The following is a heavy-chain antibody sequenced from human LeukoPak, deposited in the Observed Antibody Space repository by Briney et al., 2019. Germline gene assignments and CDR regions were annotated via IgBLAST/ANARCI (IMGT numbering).Heavy chain of an antibody. V-gene: IGHV3-21*01. Sequence: GGSLRLSCAASGFTFSRYSMNWVRQAPGKGLEWLSSISSSSSFIYYADSVKGRFTISRDNAKNSLYLQMNSLRAEDTAVHYCARDPPLGYCSSSSCPHLDYWGQGTLVTVSS. CDR3: ARDPPLGYCSSSSCPHLDY. CDR2: ISSSSSFI. J-gene: IGHJ4*02. CDR1: GFTFSRYS. D-gene: IGHD2-2*01.